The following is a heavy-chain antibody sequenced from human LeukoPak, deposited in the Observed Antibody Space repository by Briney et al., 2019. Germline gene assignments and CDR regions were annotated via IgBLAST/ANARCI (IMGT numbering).Heavy chain of an antibody. J-gene: IGHJ4*02. D-gene: IGHD2-15*01. CDR1: GFTFSSYG. Sequence: PGGSLRLSCAASGFTFSSYGMHWVRQAPGKGLEGVAVISYDGSNKYYADSVKGRFTISRDNSKNTLYLQMNSLRAEDTAVYYCAKYGRWWPYFDYWGQGTLVTVSS. V-gene: IGHV3-30*18. CDR2: ISYDGSNK. CDR3: AKYGRWWPYFDY.